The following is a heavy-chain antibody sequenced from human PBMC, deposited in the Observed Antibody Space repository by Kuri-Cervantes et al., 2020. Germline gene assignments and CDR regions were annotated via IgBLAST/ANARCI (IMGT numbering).Heavy chain of an antibody. V-gene: IGHV3-48*01. CDR1: GFTFSTYS. CDR3: ASSGFLH. Sequence: ETLSLTCAASGFTFSTYSMNWVRQAPVKGLEWVSYISSSTTIYYADSVKGRFTVSRDNAKNSLFLQMNSLRAEDTAVYFCASSGFLHWGQGTLVTVSS. CDR2: ISSSTTI. J-gene: IGHJ4*02. D-gene: IGHD3-10*01.